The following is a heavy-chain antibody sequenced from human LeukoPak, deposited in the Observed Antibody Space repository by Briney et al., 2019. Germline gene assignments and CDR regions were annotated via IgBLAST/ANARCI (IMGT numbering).Heavy chain of an antibody. Sequence: GASVKVSCKASGYTFTSYYMHWVRQAPGQGLEWMGIINPSGGSTSYAQKFQGRVTMTRDMSTSTVYMELSSLRSEDTAVYYCARGNYDFWSGYYMAHIFDYWGQGTLVTVSS. CDR2: INPSGGST. V-gene: IGHV1-46*01. CDR3: ARGNYDFWSGYYMAHIFDY. J-gene: IGHJ4*02. CDR1: GYTFTSYY. D-gene: IGHD3-3*01.